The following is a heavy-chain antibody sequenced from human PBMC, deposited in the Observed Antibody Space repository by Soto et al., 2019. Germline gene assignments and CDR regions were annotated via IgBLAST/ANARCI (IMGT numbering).Heavy chain of an antibody. CDR2: IYYSGST. J-gene: IGHJ5*02. CDR3: ARGSASSMYWFDP. CDR1: GGSISSYY. D-gene: IGHD3-10*01. V-gene: IGHV4-59*01. Sequence: SETLSLTFTVSGGSISSYYWSWIRQPPGKGLEWIGYIYYSGSTNYNPSLKSRVTISVDTSKNQFSLKLSSVTAADTAVYYCARGSASSMYWFDPWGQGTLVTVSS.